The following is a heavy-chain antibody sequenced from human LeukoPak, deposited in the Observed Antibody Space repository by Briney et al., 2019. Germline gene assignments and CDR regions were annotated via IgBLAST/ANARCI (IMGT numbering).Heavy chain of an antibody. D-gene: IGHD5-18*01. V-gene: IGHV3-21*01. J-gene: IGHJ4*02. CDR2: ISSSSSYI. CDR3: ARDGDTAMVNDY. Sequence: PGRSLRLSCAASGFTFSSYAMHWVRQAPGKGLEWVSSISSSSSYIYYADSVKGRFTISRDNAKNSLYLQMNSLRAEDTAVYYCARDGDTAMVNDYWGQGTLVTVSS. CDR1: GFTFSSYA.